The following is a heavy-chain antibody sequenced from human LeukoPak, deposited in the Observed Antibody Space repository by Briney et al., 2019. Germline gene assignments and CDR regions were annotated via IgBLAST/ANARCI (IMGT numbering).Heavy chain of an antibody. J-gene: IGHJ3*02. CDR3: TTAPAAFDI. V-gene: IGHV3-15*01. CDR2: IKSKTDGGTA. Sequence: PGGSLRLSCTASGFTFSNAWMSWVRQAPGKGLEWVGRIKSKTDGGTADYAAPVKDRFTISRDDSKDTLFLQMNSLKIEDTAVYYCTTAPAAFDIWGQGTMVTVSS. CDR1: GFTFSNAW.